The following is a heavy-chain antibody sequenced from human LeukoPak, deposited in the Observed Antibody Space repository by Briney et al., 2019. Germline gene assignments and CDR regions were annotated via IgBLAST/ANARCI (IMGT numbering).Heavy chain of an antibody. D-gene: IGHD2-15*01. CDR2: IRYDGSNK. CDR1: GFTFSSYG. V-gene: IGHV3-30*02. Sequence: GGSLRLSCAASGFTFSSYGMHWVRQAPGKGLEWVAFIRYDGSNKYYADSVKGQFTISRDNSKNTLFLQLNSLRAEDTAIYYCAKNGDRGAYCSGGSCCPYYYSSMDVWGKGTTVTISS. CDR3: AKNGDRGAYCSGGSCCPYYYSSMDV. J-gene: IGHJ6*03.